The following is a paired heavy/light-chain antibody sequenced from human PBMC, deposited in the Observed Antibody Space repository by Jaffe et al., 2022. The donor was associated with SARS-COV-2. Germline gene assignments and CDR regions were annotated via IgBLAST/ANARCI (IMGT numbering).Heavy chain of an antibody. CDR2: VYYSGSP. V-gene: IGHV4-59*01. J-gene: IGHJ6*03. CDR3: ARVYCSGGGCLSWDYQYMDV. CDR1: GGSISSYY. D-gene: IGHD2-15*01. Sequence: QVQLQESGPGLVKPSETLSLTCSVSGGSISSYYWSWIRQPPGGGLEWIGYVYYSGSPNYNPSLKSRVTISVDTSNNYFSLKLRSVTAADTAVYYCARVYCSGGGCLSWDYQYMDVWGKGTTVIVSS.
Light chain of an antibody. Sequence: DIQMTQSPSSLSASVRDRVTITCRASQSISSHLNWYQQKPGKAPKLLIYAASNLQSGVPSRFSGSGSGTDFTLTISSLQPEDFATYYCQQSYSIPRTFGQGTKVDI. CDR3: QQSYSIPRT. J-gene: IGKJ1*01. CDR1: QSISSH. CDR2: AAS. V-gene: IGKV1-39*01.